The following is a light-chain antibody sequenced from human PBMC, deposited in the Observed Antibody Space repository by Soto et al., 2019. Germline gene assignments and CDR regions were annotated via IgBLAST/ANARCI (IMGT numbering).Light chain of an antibody. CDR3: SSYTSSSTLV. Sequence: QLVLTQPASVSGSPGQSITISCTGTSSDVGGYNYVSWYQQHPGKAPKIMIYEVGHRPSGVSNRFSGSKSGYTASLTISGLQAEDEADYYCSSYTSSSTLVFGTGTKLTVL. J-gene: IGLJ1*01. V-gene: IGLV2-14*01. CDR2: EVG. CDR1: SSDVGGYNY.